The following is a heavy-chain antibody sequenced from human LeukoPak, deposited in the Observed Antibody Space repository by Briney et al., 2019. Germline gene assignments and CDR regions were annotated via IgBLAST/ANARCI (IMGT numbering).Heavy chain of an antibody. J-gene: IGHJ4*02. D-gene: IGHD2-2*01. CDR3: VGYCSSTSCRGVSDY. Sequence: ASVKVSCKASGYTFTGYYMHWVRQAPGQGLEWMGWINPNSGGTNYAHKFQGRVTMTRDTSISTAYMELSRLRSDDTAVYYCVGYCSSTSCRGVSDYWGQGTLVTVSS. V-gene: IGHV1-2*07. CDR2: INPNSGGT. CDR1: GYTFTGYY.